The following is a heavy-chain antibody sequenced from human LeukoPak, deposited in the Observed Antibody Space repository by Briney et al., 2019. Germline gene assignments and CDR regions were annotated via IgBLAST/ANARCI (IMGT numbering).Heavy chain of an antibody. Sequence: GGSLRLSCAASGFTFSSYSMNWVRQAPGKGLEWVSSISSSSSYIYYADSVKGRFTISRDNAKNSLYLQMNSLRAEDTAVYYCAKDGKTRNWNYFQAKPVYWGQGTLVTVSS. CDR2: ISSSSSYI. CDR3: AKDGKTRNWNYFQAKPVY. CDR1: GFTFSSYS. V-gene: IGHV3-21*01. J-gene: IGHJ4*02. D-gene: IGHD1-7*01.